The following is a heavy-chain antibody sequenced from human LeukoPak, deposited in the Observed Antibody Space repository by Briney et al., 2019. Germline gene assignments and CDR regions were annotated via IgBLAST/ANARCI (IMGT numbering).Heavy chain of an antibody. D-gene: IGHD3-10*01. CDR2: VHSSGST. Sequence: SETLSLTWPVSGASIGSFYWSWIRPPAGKGLEWIGRVHSSGSTNYIPSIKSRVTMSVDTSKNQFSLKLNSVTAADTAMYYCAREAVDYGSGSHDYWGQGTLVTVSS. CDR3: AREAVDYGSGSHDY. J-gene: IGHJ4*02. V-gene: IGHV4-4*07. CDR1: GASIGSFY.